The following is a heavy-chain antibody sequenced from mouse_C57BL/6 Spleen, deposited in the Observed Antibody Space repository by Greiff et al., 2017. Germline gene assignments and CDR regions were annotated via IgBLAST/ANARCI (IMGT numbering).Heavy chain of an antibody. CDR3: ARSGDYSNLYYAMDY. CDR2: IYPGSGNT. V-gene: IGHV1-66*01. Sequence: VQLQQSGPELVKPGASVKISCKASGYSFTSYYIHWVKQRPGQGLEWIGWIYPGSGNTKYNEKFKGKATLTADTSSSTAYMQLSSLTSEDSAVYYCARSGDYSNLYYAMDYWGQGTSVTVSS. J-gene: IGHJ4*01. D-gene: IGHD2-5*01. CDR1: GYSFTSYY.